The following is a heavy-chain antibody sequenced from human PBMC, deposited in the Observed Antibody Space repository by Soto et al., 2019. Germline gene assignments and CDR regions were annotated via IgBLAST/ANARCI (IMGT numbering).Heavy chain of an antibody. CDR2: IYYSGST. Sequence: PSETLSLTCTVSGGSVSSGSYYWSWIRQPPGKGLEWIGYIYYSGSTNYNPSLKSRVTISVDTSKNQFSLKLSSVTAADTAVYYCARGDCISTSCYGEGYYYYYGMDVWGQGTTVTVSS. J-gene: IGHJ6*02. D-gene: IGHD2-2*01. V-gene: IGHV4-61*01. CDR3: ARGDCISTSCYGEGYYYYYGMDV. CDR1: GGSVSSGSYY.